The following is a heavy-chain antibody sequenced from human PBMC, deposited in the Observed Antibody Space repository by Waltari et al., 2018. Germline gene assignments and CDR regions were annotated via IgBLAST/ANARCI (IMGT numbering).Heavy chain of an antibody. CDR3: GRNTKGRDNRFDV. V-gene: IGHV4-4*07. D-gene: IGHD1-26*01. Sequence: QVQLQESGPGLVKPSETLSLTCAVSGGSISSNYWSWIRQPPGKGMEWIGRIYGSGGYADKNPSLKSRVRIAREMSKDQVSLELNPGTGADASVYYWGRNTKGRDNRFDVGGPGVLVTVSS. CDR1: GGSISSNY. CDR2: IYGSGGYA. J-gene: IGHJ5*02.